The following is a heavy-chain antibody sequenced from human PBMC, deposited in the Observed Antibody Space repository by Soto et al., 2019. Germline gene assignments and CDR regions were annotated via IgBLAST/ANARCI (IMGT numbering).Heavy chain of an antibody. CDR3: ARDDSGSYGMDV. D-gene: IGHD1-26*01. CDR2: IYYSGST. J-gene: IGHJ6*02. V-gene: IGHV4-59*01. CDR1: CGSIISYY. Sequence: PSETLSLTCTFSCGSIISYYWSWIRQPPGKGLEWIGYIYYSGSTNYNPSLKSRVTISVDTSKNQFSLKLSSVTAADTAVYYCARDDSGSYGMDVWGQGTTVTVSS.